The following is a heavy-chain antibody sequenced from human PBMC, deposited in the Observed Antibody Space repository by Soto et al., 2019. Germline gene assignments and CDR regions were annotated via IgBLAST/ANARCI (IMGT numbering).Heavy chain of an antibody. CDR2: ITSSGGAT. V-gene: IGHV3-48*03. Sequence: PGGSLRLSCAASGFGFGNYEMNWVRQAPGKGLEWVSYITSSGGATMYADSVKGRFTISRDNAKDSLYLQMNSLRVEDTAVYYCARGDCKTSCYIGFWGQGALVTVSS. CDR3: ARGDCKTSCYIGF. CDR1: GFGFGNYE. J-gene: IGHJ4*02. D-gene: IGHD2-2*02.